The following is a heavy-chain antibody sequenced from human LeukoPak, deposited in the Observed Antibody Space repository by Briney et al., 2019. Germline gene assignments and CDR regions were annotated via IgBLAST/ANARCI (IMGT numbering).Heavy chain of an antibody. CDR3: ARGDPIYDFWSGGDY. CDR2: ISSSSNVI. Sequence: GGSLRLSCAASGFTFNSYAFNWVRQAPGKGLEWVSYISSSSNVIYYTDSVKGRYTISRDNARNLLSLQMNSLRAEDTAVYYCARGDPIYDFWSGGDYWGQGSLVTVSS. J-gene: IGHJ4*02. V-gene: IGHV3-48*01. CDR1: GFTFNSYA. D-gene: IGHD3-3*01.